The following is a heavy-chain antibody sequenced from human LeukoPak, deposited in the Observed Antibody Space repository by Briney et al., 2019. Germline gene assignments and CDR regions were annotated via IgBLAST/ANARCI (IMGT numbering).Heavy chain of an antibody. V-gene: IGHV3-7*01. J-gene: IGHJ4*02. D-gene: IGHD1-26*01. Sequence: PGGSLRLSCAASGFTFSSYWMSWVRQAPGKGLEWVANIKQDGSEKYYVDSVKGRFTISRDNAKNSLYLQMNSLRAEDTAVYYCARGGSVGATRGSFDYWGQGTLVTVSS. CDR2: IKQDGSEK. CDR1: GFTFSSYW. CDR3: ARGGSVGATRGSFDY.